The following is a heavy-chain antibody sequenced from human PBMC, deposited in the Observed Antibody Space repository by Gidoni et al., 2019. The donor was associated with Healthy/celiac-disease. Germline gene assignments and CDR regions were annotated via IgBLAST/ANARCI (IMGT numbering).Heavy chain of an antibody. CDR1: GFTFSSDA. Sequence: EVQLVESGGVLVQTGGSLRLSCAASGFTFSSDAMSWLRQAPGKGLEWVSAMMVSGGSTYYADSVKGRFTISRDHSKNTRYLQLNSLRAEDTAVYVCARTNSVYGGGEYFDYWCQGPLVTVSS. CDR2: MMVSGGST. V-gene: IGHV3-23*04. D-gene: IGHD5-12*01. CDR3: ARTNSVYGGGEYFDY. J-gene: IGHJ4*02.